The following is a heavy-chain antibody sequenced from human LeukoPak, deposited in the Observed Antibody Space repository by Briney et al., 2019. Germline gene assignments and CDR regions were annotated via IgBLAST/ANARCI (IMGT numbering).Heavy chain of an antibody. CDR3: ARVSDWGFAFDI. Sequence: SETLSLTCTVAGGSISSYYWSWIRQPPGKGLEWIGYIYYSGSTNYNPSLKSRVTISVDTSKNQFSLKLSSVTAADTAVYYCARVSDWGFAFDIWGQGAMVTVSS. CDR1: GGSISSYY. J-gene: IGHJ3*02. CDR2: IYYSGST. V-gene: IGHV4-59*01. D-gene: IGHD3-16*01.